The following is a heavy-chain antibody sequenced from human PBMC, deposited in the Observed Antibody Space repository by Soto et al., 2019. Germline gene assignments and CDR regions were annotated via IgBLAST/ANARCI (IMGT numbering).Heavy chain of an antibody. Sequence: SQTLSLTCTVSGGSISSSSYYWGWIRQPPGKGLEWIGSIYYSGSTYYNPSLKSRVTISVDTSKNQFSLKLSSVTAADTAVYYCARFGRFGELFSGPNGPNDYWGQGTLVTVSS. D-gene: IGHD3-10*01. J-gene: IGHJ4*02. CDR1: GGSISSSSYY. CDR2: IYYSGST. CDR3: ARFGRFGELFSGPNGPNDY. V-gene: IGHV4-39*01.